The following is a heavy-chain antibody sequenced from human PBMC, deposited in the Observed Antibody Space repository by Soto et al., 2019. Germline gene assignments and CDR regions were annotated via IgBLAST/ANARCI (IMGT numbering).Heavy chain of an antibody. D-gene: IGHD2-21*01. CDR3: AKDDFTDRGEDYFDH. J-gene: IGHJ4*02. V-gene: IGHV3-23*01. Sequence: PWGSLLISCVSSVFSFSNFAMSWVRQAPGKGLEWVSGIGAGGDITFYADSVKGRFGISRDNSKSTVYLQVNSLRAEDTAVYFCAKDDFTDRGEDYFDHWGPGTMVTVSS. CDR2: IGAGGDIT. CDR1: VFSFSNFA.